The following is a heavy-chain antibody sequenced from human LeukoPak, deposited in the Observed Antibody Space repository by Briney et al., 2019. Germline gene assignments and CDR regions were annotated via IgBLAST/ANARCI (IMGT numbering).Heavy chain of an antibody. CDR1: GGSFSGYY. V-gene: IGHV4-34*01. Sequence: SETLSLTCAVYGGSFSGYYWSWIRQPPGKGLEWIGEINHSGSTNYNPSLKSRVTISVDTSKNQFSLKLSSVTAADTAVYYCALGTVETDAFDIWGQGTMVTVSS. CDR2: INHSGST. D-gene: IGHD4-23*01. J-gene: IGHJ3*02. CDR3: ALGTVETDAFDI.